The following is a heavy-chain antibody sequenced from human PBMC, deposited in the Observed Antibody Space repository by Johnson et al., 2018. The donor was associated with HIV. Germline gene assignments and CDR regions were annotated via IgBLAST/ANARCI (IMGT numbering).Heavy chain of an antibody. CDR1: GFTFDDYV. Sequence: VQLVESGGGLVQPGRSLRLSCAASGFTFDDYVMHWARQAPGKGLAWVSGISWNSGKIDYADSVKGRFTISRDNAKNSLYLQMNSLRAEDTALYYCAKVSEFSYESSALNDAFDVWGQGTMVTVSS. CDR3: AKVSEFSYESSALNDAFDV. D-gene: IGHD3-22*01. CDR2: ISWNSGKI. J-gene: IGHJ3*01. V-gene: IGHV3-9*01.